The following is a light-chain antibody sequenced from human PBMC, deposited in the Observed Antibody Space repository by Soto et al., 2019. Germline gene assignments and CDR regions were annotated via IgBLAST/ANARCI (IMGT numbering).Light chain of an antibody. Sequence: IVLTQSPATLSLSPGERATLSCRASQSVSSYLAWYQQKPGQSPRLLIYDASTRATDIPDRFSGSGSGTAFTLAISSLGPEYVAVYYCQQRTNWPTFGGGTRVEI. J-gene: IGKJ4*01. CDR3: QQRTNWPT. CDR1: QSVSSY. CDR2: DAS. V-gene: IGKV3-11*01.